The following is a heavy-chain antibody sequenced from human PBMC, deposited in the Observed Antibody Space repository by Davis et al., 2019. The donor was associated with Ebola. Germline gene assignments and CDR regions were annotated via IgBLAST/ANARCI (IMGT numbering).Heavy chain of an antibody. J-gene: IGHJ4*02. V-gene: IGHV3-23*01. Sequence: GGSLRLSCAASGFIVSSYYMSWVRQAPGKGLEWVSAISGSGGSTYYADSVKGRFTISRDNSKNTLYLQMNSLRAEDTAVYYCAKAGDYVPVFAYYFDYWGQGTLVTVSS. CDR1: GFIVSSYY. CDR3: AKAGDYVPVFAYYFDY. CDR2: ISGSGGST. D-gene: IGHD4-17*01.